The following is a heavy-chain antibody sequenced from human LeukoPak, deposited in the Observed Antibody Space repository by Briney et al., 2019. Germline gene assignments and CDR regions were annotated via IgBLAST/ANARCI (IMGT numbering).Heavy chain of an antibody. CDR1: GASVSSHY. CDR2: VFYGVST. D-gene: IGHD2-2*01. CDR3: ARLHCSSTSCYDYYYYYMDA. Sequence: PSETLSLTCTVSGASVSSHYWSWLRQPPGEGLEWIGFVFYGVSTFYNPSLRSRVTISVDTSKKQASLKLSSVTAADTGVYYCARLHCSSTSCYDYYYYYMDAWGKGTTVIVSS. V-gene: IGHV4-59*08. J-gene: IGHJ6*03.